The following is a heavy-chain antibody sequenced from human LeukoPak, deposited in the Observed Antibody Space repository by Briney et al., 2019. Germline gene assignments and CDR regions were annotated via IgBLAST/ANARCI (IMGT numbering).Heavy chain of an antibody. CDR2: IYYTGTT. D-gene: IGHD6-6*01. V-gene: IGHV4-4*02. Sequence: SETLSLTCAVSGGSISSSNWWSWVRQPPGKGLEWLGSIYYTGTTHYNPSLKSRVTISVDTSKNQFSLKLSSVTAADTAVYYCARVSAAARPDYWGQGTLVTVSS. CDR1: GGSISSSNW. CDR3: ARVSAAARPDY. J-gene: IGHJ4*02.